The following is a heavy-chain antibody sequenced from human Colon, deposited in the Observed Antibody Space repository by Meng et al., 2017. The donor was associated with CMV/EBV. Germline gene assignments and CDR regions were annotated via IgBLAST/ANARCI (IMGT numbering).Heavy chain of an antibody. Sequence: ASGYTFKSHDISWVRQAPGQGLEWMGWMSPDSGDAGYAPKFQGRLTMTRDTATGTAYMELSTLTSEDTATYFCARASYSGSYHSLGFWGQGSLVTVS. CDR2: MSPDSGDA. J-gene: IGHJ1*01. CDR3: ARASYSGSYHSLGF. CDR1: GYTFKSHD. V-gene: IGHV1-8*01. D-gene: IGHD1-26*01.